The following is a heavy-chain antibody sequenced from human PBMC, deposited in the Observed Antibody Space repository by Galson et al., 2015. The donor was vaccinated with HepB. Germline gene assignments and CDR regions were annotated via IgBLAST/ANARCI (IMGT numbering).Heavy chain of an antibody. CDR3: AQRRMGSTSNPFDS. V-gene: IGHV4-39*01. D-gene: IGHD2-2*01. J-gene: IGHJ5*01. Sequence: LSLTCTVSGGSISSSSYYWGWIRQPPGKGLEWIGSIYRSGGTYYNPSLKSRVTISVDTSKNQFSLRLSSVTAADTAVYYCAQRRMGSTSNPFDSWGQGTLVTVSS. CDR2: IYRSGGT. CDR1: GGSISSSSYY.